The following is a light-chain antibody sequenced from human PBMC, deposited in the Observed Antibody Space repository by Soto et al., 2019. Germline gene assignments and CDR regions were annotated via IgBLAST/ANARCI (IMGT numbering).Light chain of an antibody. J-gene: IGLJ1*01. V-gene: IGLV2-14*01. CDR3: SSYPSTTNFGV. Sequence: QSVLAQPASVSGSPGQSITISCTGTSSDVGGYDYVSWYQHHPGKAPKLMIYEVSNRPSGVSNRFSGSKSDNAASLTISGLQAEDEANSYCSSYPSTTNFGVFGTGTKVTVL. CDR2: EVS. CDR1: SSDVGGYDY.